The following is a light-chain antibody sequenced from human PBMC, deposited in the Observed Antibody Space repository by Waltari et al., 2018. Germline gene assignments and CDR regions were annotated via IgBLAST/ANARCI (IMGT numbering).Light chain of an antibody. CDR1: QSVIDY. Sequence: EIVLTQSPATLSLSPGERAPLSCRASQSVIDYVAWYQQKPGQAPRLLIYGASNRATGIPARFSGSGSETDFTLTISSLEPEDFAVYYCQQRSNWRSTFGQGTRLEIK. J-gene: IGKJ5*01. CDR2: GAS. V-gene: IGKV3-11*01. CDR3: QQRSNWRST.